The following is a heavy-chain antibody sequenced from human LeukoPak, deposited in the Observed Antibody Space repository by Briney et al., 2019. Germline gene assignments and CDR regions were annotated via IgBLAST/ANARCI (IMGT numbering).Heavy chain of an antibody. J-gene: IGHJ4*02. CDR2: VYYSGST. CDR1: GGSSSSSSYY. V-gene: IGHV4-39*07. D-gene: IGHD3-22*01. CDR3: ARDLNYYDSSGYLDY. Sequence: SETLSLTCTVSGGSSSSSSYYWGWIRQPPGKGLEWIGRVYYSGSTYYNRSLKSRVPISVDTSKNQFSLKLSSVTAADTAVYYCARDLNYYDSSGYLDYWGQGTLVTVSS.